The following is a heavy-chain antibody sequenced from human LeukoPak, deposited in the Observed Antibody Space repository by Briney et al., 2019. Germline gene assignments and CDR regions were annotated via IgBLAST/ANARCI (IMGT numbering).Heavy chain of an antibody. CDR3: AIAHSSGGYYYGMDV. J-gene: IGHJ6*02. D-gene: IGHD3-16*01. CDR2: ISAYNGNT. Sequence: ASVTVSCKASGYTFTSYGISWVRQAPGQGLEWMGWISAYNGNTNYAQKLQGRVTMTTDTSTSTAYMELRSLRSDDTAVYYCAIAHSSGGYYYGMDVWGQGTTVTVSS. CDR1: GYTFTSYG. V-gene: IGHV1-18*01.